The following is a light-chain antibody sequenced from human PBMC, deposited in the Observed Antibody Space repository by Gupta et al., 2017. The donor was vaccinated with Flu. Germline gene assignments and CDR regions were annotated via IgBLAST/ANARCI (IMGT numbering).Light chain of an antibody. V-gene: IGKV1-39*01. CDR2: AAS. CDR1: QSISNY. CDR3: QQSYSTPPS. Sequence: DIQMTQSPSSLSASVGDRVTITCRASQSISNYLNWYQQKPGKAPNLLIYAASGLKSGVPSRFSGSRSWTDFTLTISSLQPEDFATYYCQQSYSTPPSFGQGTKLEIK. J-gene: IGKJ2*03.